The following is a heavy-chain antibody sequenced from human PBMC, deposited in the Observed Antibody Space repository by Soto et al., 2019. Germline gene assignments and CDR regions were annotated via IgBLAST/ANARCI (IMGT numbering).Heavy chain of an antibody. CDR1: GGSISSGGYY. CDR2: IYYSGST. CDR3: ASTVVAAQPLWYMDV. J-gene: IGHJ6*03. D-gene: IGHD2-15*01. Sequence: QVQLQESGPGLVKPSQTLSLTCTVSGGSISSGGYYWSWIRQHPGKGLGWIGYIYYSGSTYYNPSLKSRVTISVDTSKNQFSLKLSSVTAADTAVYYCASTVVAAQPLWYMDVWGKGTTVTVSS. V-gene: IGHV4-31*03.